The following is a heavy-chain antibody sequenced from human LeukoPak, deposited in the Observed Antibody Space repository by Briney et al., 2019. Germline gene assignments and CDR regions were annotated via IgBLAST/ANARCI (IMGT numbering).Heavy chain of an antibody. J-gene: IGHJ4*02. CDR1: GFTFSSYW. V-gene: IGHV3-74*01. CDR3: ARDNSSSWPDNFDY. D-gene: IGHD6-13*01. CDR2: INSDGSST. Sequence: GGSLRLSCAASGFTFSSYWMHWVRQAPGKGLVWVSRINSDGSSTSYADFVKGRFTISRDNAKNTLYLQMNSLRAEDTAVYYCARDNSSSWPDNFDYWGQGTLVTVSS.